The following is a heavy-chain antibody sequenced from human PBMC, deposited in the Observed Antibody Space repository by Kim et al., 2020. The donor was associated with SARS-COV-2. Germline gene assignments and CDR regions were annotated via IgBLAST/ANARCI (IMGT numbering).Heavy chain of an antibody. CDR3: AKARYSSSWYGTGNYGMDV. V-gene: IGHV3-30*02. Sequence: GRFTISRDNSKNTLYLQMNSLRAEDTAVYYCAKARYSSSWYGTGNYGMDVWGQGTTVTVSS. D-gene: IGHD6-13*01. J-gene: IGHJ6*02.